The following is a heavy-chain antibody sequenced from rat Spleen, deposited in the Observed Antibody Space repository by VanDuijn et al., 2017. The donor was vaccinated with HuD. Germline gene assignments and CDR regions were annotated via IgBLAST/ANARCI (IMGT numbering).Heavy chain of an antibody. CDR3: AREDFGINY. J-gene: IGHJ2*01. CDR2: INKDSRTI. Sequence: EVKLVESGGGLVQPGRSLKLSCAASGFNFNDYWMGWVRQAPGKGLEWIGEINKDSRTIKYNPSLKEKFTISRDNAQNTLYLQMSKVGSEDTAIYYYAREDFGINYWGQGVMVTVSS. D-gene: IGHD1-4*01. CDR1: GFNFNDYW. V-gene: IGHV4-2*01.